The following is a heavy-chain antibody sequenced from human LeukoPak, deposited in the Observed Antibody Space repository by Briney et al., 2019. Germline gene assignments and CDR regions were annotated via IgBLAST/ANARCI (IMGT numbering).Heavy chain of an antibody. CDR2: ISYDGSNK. J-gene: IGHJ3*02. Sequence: GGSLRLSCVASEFTFRSYDMHWVRQAPGKGLEWVAVISYDGSNKDYADSVKGRFTISRDNTKNTLFLQMNSLRAEDTAVYYCAKEVRGDAFDIWDQGTMVTVSS. D-gene: IGHD3-16*01. CDR3: AKEVRGDAFDI. V-gene: IGHV3-30*18. CDR1: EFTFRSYD.